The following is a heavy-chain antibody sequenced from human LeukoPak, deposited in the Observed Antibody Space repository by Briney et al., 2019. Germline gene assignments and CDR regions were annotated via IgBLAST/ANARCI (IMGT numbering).Heavy chain of an antibody. J-gene: IGHJ4*02. V-gene: IGHV3-23*01. D-gene: IGHD2/OR15-2a*01. CDR3: AKGPLSHFDY. CDR1: GFTFSSYT. Sequence: GGSLRLSCAASGFTFSSYTMNWVRQAPGKGLEWVSAISGSGGSTYYAVSVKGRFTISRDNSKDTLYLQMNSLRAEDTAVYYCAKGPLSHFDYWGQGTLVTVSS. CDR2: ISGSGGST.